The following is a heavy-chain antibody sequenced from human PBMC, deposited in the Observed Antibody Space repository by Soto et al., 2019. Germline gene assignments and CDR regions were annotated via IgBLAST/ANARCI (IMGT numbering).Heavy chain of an antibody. V-gene: IGHV1-18*01. CDR3: ARERYCSGGSCSHLDY. J-gene: IGHJ4*02. CDR1: GYTFTSYG. D-gene: IGHD2-15*01. CDR2: ISAYNGNT. Sequence: QVQLVQSGAEVKKPGASVKVSCKASGYTFTSYGISWVRQAPGQGLEWMGWISAYNGNTNYAQKLQGRVTMTTDTSTSTAYMELRRPSSDDTAVYYCARERYCSGGSCSHLDYWGQGTLVTVSS.